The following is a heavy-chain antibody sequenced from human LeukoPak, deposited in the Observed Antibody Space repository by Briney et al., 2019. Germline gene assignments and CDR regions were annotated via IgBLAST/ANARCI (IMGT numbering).Heavy chain of an antibody. CDR1: GFIFSSYW. J-gene: IGHJ4*02. D-gene: IGHD1-26*01. Sequence: GGSLRLSCAASGFIFSSYWMSWVRQAPGKGLEWVANIKQDGSEKYYVDSVKGRFTISRDNAKNSLFLQMNSLRAEDTAVYYCVRLGVLIGAYWGQGTLVTVSS. V-gene: IGHV3-7*01. CDR3: VRLGVLIGAY. CDR2: IKQDGSEK.